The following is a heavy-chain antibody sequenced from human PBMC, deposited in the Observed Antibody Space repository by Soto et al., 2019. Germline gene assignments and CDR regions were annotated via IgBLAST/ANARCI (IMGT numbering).Heavy chain of an antibody. D-gene: IGHD3-10*01. CDR2: ISAYNGNT. J-gene: IGHJ6*02. CDR3: ARMGGSGSYYNVYYYYGMDV. V-gene: IGHV1-18*01. CDR1: GYTFNSYG. Sequence: ASVKVSCKASGYTFNSYGISWVRQAPGQGLEWMGWISAYNGNTNYAQKLQGRVTMTTDTSTSTAYMELRSLRSDDTAVYYCARMGGSGSYYNVYYYYGMDVWGQGTTVTVSS.